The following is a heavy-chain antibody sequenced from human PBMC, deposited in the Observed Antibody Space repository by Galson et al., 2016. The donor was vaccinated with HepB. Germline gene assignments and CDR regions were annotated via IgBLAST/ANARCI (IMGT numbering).Heavy chain of an antibody. D-gene: IGHD5-24*01. J-gene: IGHJ4*02. Sequence: SLRLSCAASGFTFSSYWMRWVRQAPGKGLGWVSRINSDGSSTNYADSVKGRFTISRDNAKNTLYLQMNSLRAEDTAVYYCARRMATIASFDYWGQGTLVTVSS. V-gene: IGHV3-74*01. CDR3: ARRMATIASFDY. CDR1: GFTFSSYW. CDR2: INSDGSST.